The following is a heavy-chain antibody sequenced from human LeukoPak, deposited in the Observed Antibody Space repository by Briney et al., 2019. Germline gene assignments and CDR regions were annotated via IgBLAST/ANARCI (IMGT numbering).Heavy chain of an antibody. CDR1: GGSISSYY. V-gene: IGHV4-59*01. CDR3: ARVYWNYGYYMDV. J-gene: IGHJ6*03. CDR2: IYYSGST. D-gene: IGHD1-1*01. Sequence: SETLSLTCTVSGGSISSYYWSWIRQPPGKGLEWIGYIYYSGSTNYNPSLKSRVTISVDTSKNQFSLKLSSVTAADTAVYYCARVYWNYGYYMDVGGKGTTVTVSS.